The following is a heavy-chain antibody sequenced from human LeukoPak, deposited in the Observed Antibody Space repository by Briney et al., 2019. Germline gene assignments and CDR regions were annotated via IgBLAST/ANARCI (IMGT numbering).Heavy chain of an antibody. V-gene: IGHV1-2*02. CDR3: ARTTYHYDSSGRWGFDY. CDR1: GYTFTGYY. Sequence: ASVKVSCKASGYTFTGYYMHWVRQAPGQGLEWMGWINPNSGGTNYAQKFQGRVTMTRDTSISTAYMELSRLRSDDTAVYYCARTTYHYDSSGRWGFDYWGQGTLVTVSS. D-gene: IGHD3-22*01. CDR2: INPNSGGT. J-gene: IGHJ4*02.